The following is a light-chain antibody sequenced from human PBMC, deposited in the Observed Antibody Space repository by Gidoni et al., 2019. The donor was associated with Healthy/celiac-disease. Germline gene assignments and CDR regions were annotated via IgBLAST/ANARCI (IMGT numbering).Light chain of an antibody. CDR2: AAS. J-gene: IGKJ1*01. CDR3: QQSYSTPWT. CDR1: QSIRSY. Sequence: DIQRTQSPSSLSASVGDRVTITCRASQSIRSYLNWYQQKPGKAPKLLIYAASSLQSGVPSRFSGSGSGTDFTLTISSLQPEDFATYYCQQSYSTPWTFGQGTKVEIK. V-gene: IGKV1-39*01.